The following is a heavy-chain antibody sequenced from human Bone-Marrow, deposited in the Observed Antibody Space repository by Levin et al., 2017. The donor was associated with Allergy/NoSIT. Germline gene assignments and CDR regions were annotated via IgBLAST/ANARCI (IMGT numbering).Heavy chain of an antibody. CDR1: GFSFSDHF. CDR2: SRNKAHSYST. Sequence: GGSLRLSCAASGFSFSDHFMDWVRQAPGRGLEWVGRSRNKAHSYSTEYAASVKGRFTISREDSKNSLYMQMDSLKTEDTALYYCARSGVSWNWGDAFDIWGQGTMVTVSS. V-gene: IGHV3-72*01. J-gene: IGHJ3*02. CDR3: ARSGVSWNWGDAFDI. D-gene: IGHD1-7*01.